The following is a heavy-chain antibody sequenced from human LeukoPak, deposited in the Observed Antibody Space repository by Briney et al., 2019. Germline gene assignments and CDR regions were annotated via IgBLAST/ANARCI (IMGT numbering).Heavy chain of an antibody. CDR2: IFHRGDT. CDR3: VRGNVDSHILTGSFYYFDY. CDR1: GSSLTTGNS. Sequence: KPSETLSLTCSVSGSSLTTGNSWGWVRQAPGKGLEWIGNIFHRGDTLYNPSLKSRVSISMDTSRNQFSLRLSSVSAADTAVYYCVRGNVDSHILTGSFYYFDYWGQGTPVAVSS. V-gene: IGHV4-38-2*02. J-gene: IGHJ4*02. D-gene: IGHD3-9*01.